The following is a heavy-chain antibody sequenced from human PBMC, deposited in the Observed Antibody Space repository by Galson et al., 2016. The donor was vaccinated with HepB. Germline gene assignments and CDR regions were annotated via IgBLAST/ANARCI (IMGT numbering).Heavy chain of an antibody. CDR3: AREERYCSGMRCQNPDYGMDV. V-gene: IGHV3-30-3*01. J-gene: IGHJ6*02. D-gene: IGHD2-15*01. CDR2: ISYDGSNE. CDR1: GFRFSRYG. Sequence: SLRLSCAASGFRFSRYGMHWVRQAPGKGLEWVAMISYDGSNEYYADSVKGRVTISRDNSKNSLYLQMNSLRAEDTAVYFCAREERYCSGMRCQNPDYGMDVWGQGTTVTVSS.